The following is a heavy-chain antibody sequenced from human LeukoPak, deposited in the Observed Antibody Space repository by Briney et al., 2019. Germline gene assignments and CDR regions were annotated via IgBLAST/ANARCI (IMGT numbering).Heavy chain of an antibody. D-gene: IGHD6-13*01. V-gene: IGHV3-21*01. J-gene: IGHJ6*03. CDR1: GFTFSSYS. CDR3: ARVKQQLVRLLGRDTTYYYYYYMDV. Sequence: GGSLRLSCAASGFTFSSYSMNWVRQAPGKGLECVSSITSSSRYIYYADSVKGRFTISRDNAKNSLFLQMNSLSAEDTAVYFCARVKQQLVRLLGRDTTYYYYYYMDVWGKGTTVTVSS. CDR2: ITSSSRYI.